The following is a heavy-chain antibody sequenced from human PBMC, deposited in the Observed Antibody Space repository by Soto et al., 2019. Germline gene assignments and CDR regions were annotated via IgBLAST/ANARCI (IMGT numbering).Heavy chain of an antibody. D-gene: IGHD6-13*01. CDR1: GGSINSNY. V-gene: IGHV4-59*01. CDR2: VYNSGST. J-gene: IGHJ4*02. Sequence: SETLSLTCTVSGGSINSNYCTWSRQTPGKGLEWIGYVYNSGSTNYNPSLKSRVTISEDTSKSQFSLKVNSMTAADTAVYYCARYRREAVAGYTLDNWGQGILVTV. CDR3: ARYRREAVAGYTLDN.